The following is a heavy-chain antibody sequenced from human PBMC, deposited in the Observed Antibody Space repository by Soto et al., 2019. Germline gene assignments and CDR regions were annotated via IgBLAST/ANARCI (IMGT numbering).Heavy chain of an antibody. CDR2: ISYDGSNK. Sequence: QVQLVESGGGVVQPGRSLRLSCAASGFTFSSYGMHWVRQAPGKGLEWVAVISYDGSNKYYADSVKGRFTISRHNSTNPLYLQMKSLRAEDTAVYYCASRITKLRGVIPPFDPWGQGTLVTVSS. V-gene: IGHV3-30*03. CDR3: ASRITKLRGVIPPFDP. D-gene: IGHD3-10*01. J-gene: IGHJ5*02. CDR1: GFTFSSYG.